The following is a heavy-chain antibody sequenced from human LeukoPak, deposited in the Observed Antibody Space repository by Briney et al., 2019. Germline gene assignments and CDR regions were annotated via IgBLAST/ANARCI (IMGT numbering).Heavy chain of an antibody. CDR2: INHSGST. J-gene: IGHJ4*02. CDR1: GGSFSGYY. CDR3: ASTHILTGYASDY. Sequence: KSSETLSLTCAVYGGSFSGYYWSWIRQPPGKGLEWIGEINHSGSTNYNPSLKSRVTISVDMSKNQFSLKLSSVTAADTAVYYCASTHILTGYASDYWGQGTLVTVSS. V-gene: IGHV4-34*01. D-gene: IGHD3-9*01.